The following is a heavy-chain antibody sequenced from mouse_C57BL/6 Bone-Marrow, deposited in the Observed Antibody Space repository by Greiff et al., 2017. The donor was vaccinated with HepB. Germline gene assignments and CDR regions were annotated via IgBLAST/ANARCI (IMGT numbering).Heavy chain of an antibody. V-gene: IGHV1-81*01. Sequence: QVQLQQSGAELARPGASVKLSCKASGYTFTSYGISWVKQRTGQGLEWIGEIYPRSGNTYYTEKFKGKATLTADKSSSTAYMELRSLTSEDSAVYFCARSIYYYGSSFSWFAYWGQGTLVTVSA. CDR1: GYTFTSYG. D-gene: IGHD1-1*01. CDR3: ARSIYYYGSSFSWFAY. CDR2: IYPRSGNT. J-gene: IGHJ3*01.